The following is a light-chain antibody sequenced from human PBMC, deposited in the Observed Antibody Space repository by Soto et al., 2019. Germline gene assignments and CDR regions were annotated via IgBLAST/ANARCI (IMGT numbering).Light chain of an antibody. CDR3: QPSYSTPYT. CDR2: IAS. Sequence: DIHMTQSPSSLSASVGDRATITCRASPSISNYLNWYQQKPGKAPNLLIYIASNLHSGVPSRFSGSGSVTDFTLTISSLQPEDFAYYYCQPSYSTPYTFGQGTKLDIK. J-gene: IGKJ2*01. V-gene: IGKV1-39*01. CDR1: PSISNY.